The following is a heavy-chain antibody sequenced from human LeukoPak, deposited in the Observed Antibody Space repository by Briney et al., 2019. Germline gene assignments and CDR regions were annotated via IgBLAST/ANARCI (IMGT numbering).Heavy chain of an antibody. CDR2: IYHSGST. V-gene: IGHV4-38-2*02. J-gene: IGHJ4*02. Sequence: SETLSLTCTVSGYSISSGYYWGWIRQPPGKGLEWIGSIYHSGSTYYNPSLKSRVTISIDTSKNQFSLKLSSVTATDTAVYYCTRDHHYYDSSGMPADDWGQGTLVTVSS. CDR1: GYSISSGYY. D-gene: IGHD3-22*01. CDR3: TRDHHYYDSSGMPADD.